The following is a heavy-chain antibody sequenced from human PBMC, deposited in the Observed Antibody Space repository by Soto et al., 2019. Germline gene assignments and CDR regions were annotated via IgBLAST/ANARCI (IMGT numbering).Heavy chain of an antibody. D-gene: IGHD2-15*01. CDR3: ARGGCSGGSCYYYYYYGMDV. CDR1: GYSFTDYH. CDR2: INPKSGGT. Sequence: ASVKVSCKASGYSFTDYHIHWVRQAPGQGLEWLGRINPKSGGTSTAQKFQGWVTMTTDTSISTASLKLSSVTPEDTAVYYCARGGCSGGSCYYYYYYGMDVWGQGTTVTV. J-gene: IGHJ6*02. V-gene: IGHV1-2*04.